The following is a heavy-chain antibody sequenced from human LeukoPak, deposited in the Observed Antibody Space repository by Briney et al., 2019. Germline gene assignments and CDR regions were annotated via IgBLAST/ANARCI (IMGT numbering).Heavy chain of an antibody. CDR2: IYHSGST. D-gene: IGHD2-15*01. CDR3: AREGYCSGGSCYPYYYYNMDV. CDR1: GYSISSGYY. V-gene: IGHV4-38-2*02. Sequence: SETLSLTCTVPGYSISSGYYWGWIRQPPGKGLEWIGSIYHSGSTYYNPSLKSRVTISVDTSKNQFSLKLSSVTAADTAVYYCAREGYCSGGSCYPYYYYNMDVWGKGTTVTISS. J-gene: IGHJ6*03.